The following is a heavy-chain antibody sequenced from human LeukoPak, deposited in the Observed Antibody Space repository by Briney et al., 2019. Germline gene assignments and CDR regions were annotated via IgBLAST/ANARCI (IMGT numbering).Heavy chain of an antibody. Sequence: GGSLRLSCAASGFTFGWSTMSWVRQAPGKGLEWVAKMKEDGSDIHYVDSVKGRFTISRDNDVNLLFLEMTSLRAEDTAVYYCVEGGAAGGRFDYWGQGTLVTVSS. J-gene: IGHJ4*02. CDR2: MKEDGSDI. V-gene: IGHV3-7*01. CDR3: VEGGAAGGRFDY. CDR1: GFTFGWST. D-gene: IGHD6-13*01.